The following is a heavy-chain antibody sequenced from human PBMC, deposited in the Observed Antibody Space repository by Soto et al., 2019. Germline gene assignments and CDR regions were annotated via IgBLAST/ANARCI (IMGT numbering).Heavy chain of an antibody. Sequence: PGESLKISCKGSGYSFTSYWIGWGRQMPGKGLEWMEIIYPGDSDTRYSPSFQGQVTISADKSISTAYLQWSSLKASDTAMYYCARLTMVRGVILSIWDYWGQGTRVTVSS. CDR2: IYPGDSDT. V-gene: IGHV5-51*01. CDR1: GYSFTSYW. D-gene: IGHD3-10*01. CDR3: ARLTMVRGVILSIWDY. J-gene: IGHJ4*02.